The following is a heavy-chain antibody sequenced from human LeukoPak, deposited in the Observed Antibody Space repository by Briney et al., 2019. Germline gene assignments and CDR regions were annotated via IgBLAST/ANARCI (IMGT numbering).Heavy chain of an antibody. J-gene: IGHJ4*02. D-gene: IGHD3-10*01. Sequence: SETLSLTCAVYGGSFSGYYWSWIRRPPGKGLEWIGEINHSGSTNYNPSLKSRVTISVDTSKNQFSLKLSSVTAADTAVHYCARGAWGFYGSGKERDYFDYWGQGTLVTVSS. CDR2: INHSGST. V-gene: IGHV4-34*01. CDR3: ARGAWGFYGSGKERDYFDY. CDR1: GGSFSGYY.